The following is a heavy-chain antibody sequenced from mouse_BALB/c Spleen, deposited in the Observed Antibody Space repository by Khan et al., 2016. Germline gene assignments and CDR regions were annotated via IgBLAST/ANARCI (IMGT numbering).Heavy chain of an antibody. J-gene: IGHJ2*01. CDR1: GYTFTIYP. D-gene: IGHD1-3*01. V-gene: IGHV1-4*01. CDR2: INPSSGYT. CDR3: ARWRGMGDNYFFDY. Sequence: QIQLVQSGAELARPGASVKMSCKASGYTFTIYPMHWVKQRPGQGLEWIGYINPSSGYTNYNQKFKDKATLTADTSSSTAYMQLSSLTSEDSAVYYCARWRGMGDNYFFDYRGQGTTLTVSA.